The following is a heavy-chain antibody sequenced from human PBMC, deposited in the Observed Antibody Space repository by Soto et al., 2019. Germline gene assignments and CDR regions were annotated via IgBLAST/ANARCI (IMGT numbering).Heavy chain of an antibody. Sequence: PSETLSLTCAVYGGSFSGYYWSWIRQPPGKGLEWIGEINHSGSTNYNPSLKSRVTISVDTSKNQFSLKLSSVTAADTAVYYCARGRTMVRGVIKGPYYFDYWGQGTLVTVSS. D-gene: IGHD3-10*01. CDR2: INHSGST. J-gene: IGHJ4*02. CDR1: GGSFSGYY. V-gene: IGHV4-34*01. CDR3: ARGRTMVRGVIKGPYYFDY.